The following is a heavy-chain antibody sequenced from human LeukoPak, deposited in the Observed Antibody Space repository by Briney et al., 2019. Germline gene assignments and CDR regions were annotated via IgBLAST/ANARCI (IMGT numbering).Heavy chain of an antibody. CDR1: GFTFSHYA. J-gene: IGHJ6*04. CDR3: AKRRGDV. V-gene: IGHV3-23*01. CDR2: ISNSGDDT. Sequence: PGGSLRLSCVVSGFTFSHYAMTWVRQAPGKGLEWVSSISNSGDDTDYADSVKGRLTVSRDNSENSLYLQMNSLGVEDTAVYYCAKRRGDVWGKGTTVTVSS.